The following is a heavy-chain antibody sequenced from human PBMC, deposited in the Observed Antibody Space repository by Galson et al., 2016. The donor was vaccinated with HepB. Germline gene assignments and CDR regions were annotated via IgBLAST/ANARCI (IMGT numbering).Heavy chain of an antibody. V-gene: IGHV3-30-3*01. CDR2: ISYDGNKK. J-gene: IGHJ4*02. D-gene: IGHD4-17*01. CDR1: GFTFRNYA. Sequence: SLRLSCAASGFTFRNYAMHWVRQAPGKGLEWVAVISYDGNKKYYADSAKGRFTISRDNSKNTLYLQMDNLRAEDTAVYYCARDDDYGDYSLEYWGQGTLVTVSS. CDR3: ARDDDYGDYSLEY.